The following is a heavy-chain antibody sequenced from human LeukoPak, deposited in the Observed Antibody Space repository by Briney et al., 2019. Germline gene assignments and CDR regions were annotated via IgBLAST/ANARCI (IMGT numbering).Heavy chain of an antibody. J-gene: IGHJ5*02. Sequence: SATLSFTCTVSGVSISSDYWSWIRLPPGKGLEWIGYIYYSGSSNYNPSLKSRVTMSVDTSKNQFSLKLTSVTAADTAVYYCARRLRQNLFDPWGQGTLVTVSS. CDR3: ARRLRQNLFDP. V-gene: IGHV4-59*08. CDR1: GVSISSDY. CDR2: IYYSGSS. D-gene: IGHD4-17*01.